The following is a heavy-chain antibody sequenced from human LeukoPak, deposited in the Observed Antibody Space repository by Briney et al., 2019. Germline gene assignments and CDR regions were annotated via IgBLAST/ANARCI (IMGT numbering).Heavy chain of an antibody. Sequence: GGSLRLSCAASGFTFSSYWMHWVRQAPGKGLVWVSRINTDGSSTSYADSVKGRFTISRDNAKNTLYLQMNSLRAEDTAVYYCARDGGCSSTSCVDAFDIWGQGTMVTVSS. D-gene: IGHD2-2*01. CDR2: INTDGSST. CDR3: ARDGGCSSTSCVDAFDI. V-gene: IGHV3-74*01. J-gene: IGHJ3*02. CDR1: GFTFSSYW.